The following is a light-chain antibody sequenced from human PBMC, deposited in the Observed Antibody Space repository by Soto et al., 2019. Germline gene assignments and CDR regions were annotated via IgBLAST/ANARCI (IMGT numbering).Light chain of an antibody. J-gene: IGKJ1*01. Sequence: EIVMRQSPATLSLSPGERATLSCRASQSVGKYLVWYQQKPGQAPRLLIYDASNRATGIPARFSGSGSGTDFTLTISSLEPEDFAVYYCQQYNNWPWTFGQGTKVDNK. CDR2: DAS. CDR1: QSVGKY. V-gene: IGKV3-11*01. CDR3: QQYNNWPWT.